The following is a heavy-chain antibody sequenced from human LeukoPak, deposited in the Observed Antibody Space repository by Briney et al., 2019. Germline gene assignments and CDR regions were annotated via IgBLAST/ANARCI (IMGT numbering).Heavy chain of an antibody. V-gene: IGHV3-7*01. Sequence: PGGSLRLSCETSGFAFATYWMVWVRQAPGRGLEWVASIGKDGSEKAYGDSVRGRFTISRDNARNSLFLQMSGLRVEDTAVYYCTRDIVWLQLPYWGQGALVTVSS. J-gene: IGHJ4*02. CDR1: GFAFATYW. CDR3: TRDIVWLQLPY. CDR2: IGKDGSEK. D-gene: IGHD2-15*01.